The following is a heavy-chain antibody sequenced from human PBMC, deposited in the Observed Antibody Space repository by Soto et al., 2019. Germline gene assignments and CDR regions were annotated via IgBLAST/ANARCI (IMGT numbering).Heavy chain of an antibody. CDR2: NYHSGTT. CDR3: VREAYIGYGHAIDH. CDR1: GVTISTYY. J-gene: IGHJ4*02. V-gene: IGHV4-59*01. Sequence: QVQLKESGPGLVNPSETLSLTCAVSGVTISTYYWSWIRQPPGKGLEWIGYNYHSGTTNYNPSLKSRVTISVDTSKNQFSLRLTSVTAADTAIYYCVREAYIGYGHAIDHGGQGTLVTVSS. D-gene: IGHD5-12*01.